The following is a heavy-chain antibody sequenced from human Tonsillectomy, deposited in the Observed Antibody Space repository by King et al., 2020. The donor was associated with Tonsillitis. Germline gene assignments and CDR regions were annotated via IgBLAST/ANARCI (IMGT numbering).Heavy chain of an antibody. CDR2: IWYDGTNE. CDR1: GFTFSHYA. D-gene: IGHD5-24*01. CDR3: ARDWPDGYNAVGAFDI. Sequence: VQLVESGGGVVQPGRSLRLSCAASGFTFSHYAMHWVRQAPGKGLEWVAFIWYDGTNEFYADSVRGRFTISRDNSKKTLYLQMNSLRCEDTAVYYCARDWPDGYNAVGAFDIWGQGTVVTVSS. V-gene: IGHV3-33*08. J-gene: IGHJ3*02.